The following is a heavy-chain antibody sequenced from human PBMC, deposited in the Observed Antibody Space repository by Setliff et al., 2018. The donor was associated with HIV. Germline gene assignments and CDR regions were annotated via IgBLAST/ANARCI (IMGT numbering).Heavy chain of an antibody. Sequence: KVSCKASGGTFSSYTINWVRQAPGQGLEWMGRSIPILGIGNDEQAQKFKGRVTFTADKSTSTVYMELSSLRSEDTAVYYCGRCGAGEWHLYMDVWGKGTAVTVSS. J-gene: IGHJ6*03. CDR3: GRCGAGEWHLYMDV. CDR2: SIPILGIG. V-gene: IGHV1-69*02. D-gene: IGHD3-16*01. CDR1: GGTFSSYT.